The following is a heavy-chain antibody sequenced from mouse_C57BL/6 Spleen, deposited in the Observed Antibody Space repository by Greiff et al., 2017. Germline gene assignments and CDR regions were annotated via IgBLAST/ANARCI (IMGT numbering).Heavy chain of an antibody. CDR1: GYTFTDYY. CDR2: TNPNNGGT. Sequence: EVQLQQSGPELVKPGASVKISCKASGYTFTDYYMNWVKQSHGKSLEWIGDTNPNNGGTSYNQKFKGKATLTVDKSSSTAYMELRSLTSEDSAVYYCARAPYSNYGGYYAMDYWGQGTSVTVSS. J-gene: IGHJ4*01. V-gene: IGHV1-26*01. D-gene: IGHD2-5*01. CDR3: ARAPYSNYGGYYAMDY.